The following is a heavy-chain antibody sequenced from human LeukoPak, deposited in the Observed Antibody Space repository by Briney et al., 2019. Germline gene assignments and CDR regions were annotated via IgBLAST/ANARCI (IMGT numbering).Heavy chain of an antibody. Sequence: GASVKVSCKASGYTFTSYGISWVRQAPGQGLEWMGWISAYNGNTNYAQKLQGRVTMTTDTFTSTAYMELRSLRSDDTAVYYCARGPSWKYSSSSEFDYWGQGTLVTVSS. V-gene: IGHV1-18*01. CDR3: ARGPSWKYSSSSEFDY. CDR1: GYTFTSYG. J-gene: IGHJ4*02. CDR2: ISAYNGNT. D-gene: IGHD6-6*01.